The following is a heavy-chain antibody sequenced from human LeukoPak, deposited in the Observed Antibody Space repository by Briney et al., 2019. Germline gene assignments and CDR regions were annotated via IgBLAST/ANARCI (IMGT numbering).Heavy chain of an antibody. J-gene: IGHJ4*02. CDR3: ARGGSGSYFPTVDPVDY. V-gene: IGHV1-69*13. D-gene: IGHD1-26*01. CDR2: IIPIFGTA. Sequence: VASVKVFCKASGGTFSSYAISWVRQAPGQGLEWMGGIIPIFGTADYAQKFQGRVTITADESTSTAYMELSSLRSEDTAVYYCARGGSGSYFPTVDPVDYWGQGTLVTVSS. CDR1: GGTFSSYA.